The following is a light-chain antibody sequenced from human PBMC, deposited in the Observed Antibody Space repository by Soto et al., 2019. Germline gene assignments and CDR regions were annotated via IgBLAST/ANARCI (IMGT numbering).Light chain of an antibody. CDR1: IRDVGAYSS. Sequence: QSVLAQPSSVSGSPGQSITISCTGTIRDVGAYSSVSWYQQHPGKAPKLMIFEVSNRPSGVSNRFSGSKSGNTASLAISGLQAEDEADYYCNSYTSNNSRVFGTGTKVTVL. CDR2: EVS. J-gene: IGLJ1*01. V-gene: IGLV2-14*01. CDR3: NSYTSNNSRV.